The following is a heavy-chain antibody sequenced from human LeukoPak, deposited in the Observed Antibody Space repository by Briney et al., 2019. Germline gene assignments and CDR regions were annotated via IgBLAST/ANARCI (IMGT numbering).Heavy chain of an antibody. CDR1: GGSISSYY. CDR2: IYYSGST. V-gene: IGHV4-59*01. J-gene: IGHJ6*03. D-gene: IGHD5-18*01. CDR3: ARGRRDTAMIIYYYYYYMDV. Sequence: SETLSLTCTVSGGSISSYYWSWIRQPPGKGVEWIGYIYYSGSTNYNPSLKSRVTISVDTSKNQFSLKLSSVTAADTAVYYCARGRRDTAMIIYYYYYYMDVWGKGTTVTISS.